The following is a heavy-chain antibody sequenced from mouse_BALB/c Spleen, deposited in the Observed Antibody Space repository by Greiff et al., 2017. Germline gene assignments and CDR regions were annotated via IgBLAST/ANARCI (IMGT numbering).Heavy chain of an antibody. CDR3: ARGRGYGNYDWYFDV. CDR1: GFTFSSYA. V-gene: IGHV5-6-5*01. CDR2: ISSGGST. J-gene: IGHJ1*01. Sequence: EVMLVESGGGLVKPGGSLKLSCAASGFTFSSYAMSWVRQTPEKRLEWVASISSGGSTYYPDSVKGRFTISRDNARNILYLQMSSLRSEDTAMYYCARGRGYGNYDWYFDVWGAGTTVTVSS. D-gene: IGHD2-10*02.